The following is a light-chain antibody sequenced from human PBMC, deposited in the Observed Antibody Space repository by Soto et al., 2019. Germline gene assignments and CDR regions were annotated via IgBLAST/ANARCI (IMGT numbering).Light chain of an antibody. CDR2: DAS. V-gene: IGKV3-11*01. J-gene: IGKJ2*01. CDR1: QSVGSY. Sequence: IEMTQSPATLSLSPGEKATLSCRASQSVGSYLAWYQQKPGQAPRLLIFDASHRASGIPPRFSGSGSGTDFTLTINSLEAEDFAVYYCQQYGRSPHTFGQGTKLEIK. CDR3: QQYGRSPHT.